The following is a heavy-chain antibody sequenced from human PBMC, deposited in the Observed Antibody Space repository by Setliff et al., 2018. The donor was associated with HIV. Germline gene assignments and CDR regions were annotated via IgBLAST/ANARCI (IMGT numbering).Heavy chain of an antibody. J-gene: IGHJ6*03. CDR1: GYSFSNYW. CDR3: ARLLNGYNSYDYYNMDV. Sequence: GESLKISCKGSGYSFSNYWIGWVRQMPGKGLEWMGIVYPGDSDTRYSPSFEGQVTISADKSISTAYLQWSSLKASDSAMYYCARLLNGYNSYDYYNMDVWGKGTTVTVSS. V-gene: IGHV5-51*01. D-gene: IGHD5-12*01. CDR2: VYPGDSDT.